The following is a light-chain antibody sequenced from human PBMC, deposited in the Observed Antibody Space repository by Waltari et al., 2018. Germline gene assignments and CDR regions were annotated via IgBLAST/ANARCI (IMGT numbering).Light chain of an antibody. J-gene: IGKJ2*01. CDR3: QQRSNWNT. Sequence: ETVLTQSPVTLALFPGEGATLSCKASQSVGSSLAWYQQKPGQAPRLLIYNASNRAAGIPARFSGSGSGTDFTLTISSLEPEDFAVYYCQQRSNWNTFGQGTKLEIK. CDR2: NAS. CDR1: QSVGSS. V-gene: IGKV3-11*01.